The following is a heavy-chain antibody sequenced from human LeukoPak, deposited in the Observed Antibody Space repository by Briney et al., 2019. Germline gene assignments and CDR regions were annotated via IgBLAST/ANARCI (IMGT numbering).Heavy chain of an antibody. CDR2: ISGSGGST. V-gene: IGHV3-23*01. D-gene: IGHD3-3*01. CDR3: AKTPDYDFWSGYTHSTGYFDY. CDR1: GFTFSSYW. Sequence: PGGSLRLSCAASGFTFSSYWMSWVRQAPGKGLEWVSAISGSGGSTYYADSVKGRFTISRDNSKNTLYLQMNSLRAEDTAVYYCAKTPDYDFWSGYTHSTGYFDYWGQGTLVTVSS. J-gene: IGHJ4*02.